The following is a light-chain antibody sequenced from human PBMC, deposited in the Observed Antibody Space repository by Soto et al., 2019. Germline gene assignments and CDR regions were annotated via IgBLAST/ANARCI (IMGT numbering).Light chain of an antibody. CDR2: CAS. Sequence: LLTQSPCALSLSPGERATLSCRASQSVSSSYLAWYQQKPGQAPRLLIYCASSRATGIPERFSGSGSGTDSTLTISRLEPEDFEVYYCQQYNNWPRTFGQGTKVDNK. J-gene: IGKJ1*01. CDR1: QSVSSSY. CDR3: QQYNNWPRT. V-gene: IGKV3-20*01.